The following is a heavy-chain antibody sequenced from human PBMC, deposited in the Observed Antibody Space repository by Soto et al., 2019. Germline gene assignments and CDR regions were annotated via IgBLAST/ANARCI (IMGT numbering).Heavy chain of an antibody. CDR1: GGSISNYY. J-gene: IGHJ6*02. D-gene: IGHD3-10*01. CDR2: IYYTGST. V-gene: IGHV4-59*12. CDR3: ARVSGIYYYGMDV. Sequence: SETLSLTCTVSGGSISNYYWSWIRQPPGMGLEWIGYIYYTGSTNYNPSLKSRVTISVGTSKNQFSLKLSSVTAADTAVYYCARVSGIYYYGMDVWGQGTTVTVSS.